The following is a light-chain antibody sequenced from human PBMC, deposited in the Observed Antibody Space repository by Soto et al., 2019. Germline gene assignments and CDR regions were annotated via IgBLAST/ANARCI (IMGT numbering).Light chain of an antibody. J-gene: IGLJ2*01. CDR3: QSSDSSGSSVV. Sequence: SYELTQPPSVSVSPGQTARITCSGDALPKQYAYWYQQKPGQAPVLVIYKDSERPSGLPERFSGSSSGTTVTLTISGVQAEDEADYYFQSSDSSGSSVVFGGGTKLTVL. V-gene: IGLV3-25*03. CDR1: ALPKQY. CDR2: KDS.